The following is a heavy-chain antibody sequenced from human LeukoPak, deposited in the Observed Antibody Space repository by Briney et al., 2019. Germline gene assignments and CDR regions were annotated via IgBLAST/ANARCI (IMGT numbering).Heavy chain of an antibody. D-gene: IGHD2-2*02. J-gene: IGHJ5*02. V-gene: IGHV1-69*13. CDR2: IIPIFGTA. CDR3: AKEADGVPPGKPLNWFDP. CDR1: GGTFSSYA. Sequence: ASVKVSCKASGGTFSSYAISWVRQAPGQGLEWMGGIIPIFGTANYAQKFQGRVTITADESTSTAYMELSSLRSEDTAVYYCAKEADGVPPGKPLNWFDPRGQGTLVTVSS.